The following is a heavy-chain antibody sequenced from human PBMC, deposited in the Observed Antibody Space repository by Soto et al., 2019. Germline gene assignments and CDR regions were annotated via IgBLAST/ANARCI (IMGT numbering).Heavy chain of an antibody. D-gene: IGHD2-21*02. CDR2: IYWDDDK. CDR1: GFSLSTSGVG. J-gene: IGHJ5*02. Sequence: QITLKESGPTLVKPTQTLTLTCTFSGFSLSTSGVGVGWIRQPPGKALEWLALIYWDDDKRYSPSLKSRLTITKDTSKNQVVLTMTNMDPVDTATYYCAHRPAEASVPLAYCGGDYGRCHVCGWFDPWGQGTLVTVSS. CDR3: AHRPAEASVPLAYCGGDYGRCHVCGWFDP. V-gene: IGHV2-5*02.